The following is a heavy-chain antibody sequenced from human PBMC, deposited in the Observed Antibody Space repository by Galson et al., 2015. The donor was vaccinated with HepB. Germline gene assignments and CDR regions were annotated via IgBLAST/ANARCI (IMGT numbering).Heavy chain of an antibody. CDR1: GYTFTTYV. D-gene: IGHD2-8*01. Sequence: SVKVSCKASGYTFTTYVMNWVRQAPGQGLEWMGWINTNTGNPTYAQGITGRFVFSLDTSVSTAYLQINSLESKDTAVYYCARGNGYFDYWGQGTLVTVSS. J-gene: IGHJ4*02. CDR2: INTNTGNP. V-gene: IGHV7-4-1*02. CDR3: ARGNGYFDY.